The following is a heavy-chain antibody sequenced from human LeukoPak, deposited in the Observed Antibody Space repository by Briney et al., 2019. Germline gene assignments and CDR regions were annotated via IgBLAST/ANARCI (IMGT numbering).Heavy chain of an antibody. CDR3: AKDYYYDSSGYPDY. Sequence: GGSLRLSCGASGFSFSDYGMHWVRQAPGKGLEWVAFIRHDGNKKYLPDSMKGRFSVSRDNSNNTLYLQMNSLRAEDTAVYYCAKDYYYDSSGYPDYWGQGTLVTVSS. CDR1: GFSFSDYG. D-gene: IGHD3-22*01. J-gene: IGHJ4*02. V-gene: IGHV3-30*02. CDR2: IRHDGNKK.